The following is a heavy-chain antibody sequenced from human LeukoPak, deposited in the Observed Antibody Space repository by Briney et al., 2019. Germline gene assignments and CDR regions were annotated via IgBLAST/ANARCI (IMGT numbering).Heavy chain of an antibody. CDR3: ARWLELMRNFDW. V-gene: IGHV3-7*01. CDR1: GFTFSDYW. Sequence: GGSLRLSCVGSGFTFSDYWMSWVRQAPGKGLEWVANIKQDGSGKDYVDALKGRFTISRDNAKNSLYLQMNSLRAEDTAVYYCARWLELMRNFDWWGQGTLVTVSS. CDR2: IKQDGSGK. D-gene: IGHD5-24*01. J-gene: IGHJ4*02.